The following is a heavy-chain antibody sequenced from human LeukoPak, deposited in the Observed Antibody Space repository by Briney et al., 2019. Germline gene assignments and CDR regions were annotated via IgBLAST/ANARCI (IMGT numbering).Heavy chain of an antibody. D-gene: IGHD5-24*01. CDR2: VSYDGSSK. Sequence: GGSLRLSCAASGLTFSSYGIHWVRQAPGKGREWVAVVSYDGSSKYYADSVKGRFTISRDNSKNTVHLQMNSLRAEDTAVYYCAKGEMATGYFDYWGQGTQVTLSS. V-gene: IGHV3-30*18. J-gene: IGHJ4*02. CDR3: AKGEMATGYFDY. CDR1: GLTFSSYG.